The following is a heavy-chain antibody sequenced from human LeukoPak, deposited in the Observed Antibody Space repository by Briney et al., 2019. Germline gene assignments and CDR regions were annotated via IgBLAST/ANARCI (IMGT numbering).Heavy chain of an antibody. CDR1: GGSISSSSYY. D-gene: IGHD3-22*01. V-gene: IGHV4-39*01. Sequence: SETLSLTCTVSGGSISSSSYYWGWIRQPPGKGLEWIGSIYYSGSTYYNPSLKSRVTISVDTSKNQFSLKLSSVTAADTAVYYCARHVRTIYYDSSGYSYFDYWGQGTLVTVSS. J-gene: IGHJ4*02. CDR2: IYYSGST. CDR3: ARHVRTIYYDSSGYSYFDY.